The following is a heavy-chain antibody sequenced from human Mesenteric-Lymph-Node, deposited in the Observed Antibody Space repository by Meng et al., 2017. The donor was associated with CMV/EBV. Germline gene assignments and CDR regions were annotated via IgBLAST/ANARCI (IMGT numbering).Heavy chain of an antibody. Sequence: GESLKISCAASGFIFNRHGMHWVRQAPGKGPEWVAVIWYDGGTKYYADSLKGRFTISRDNSKNTLYLQMTSLRAADTAVYYCAKDKCSGYDFYYYYGMDVWGQGTTVTVSS. J-gene: IGHJ6*02. CDR2: IWYDGGTK. V-gene: IGHV3-33*06. CDR3: AKDKCSGYDFYYYYGMDV. D-gene: IGHD5-12*01. CDR1: GFIFNRHG.